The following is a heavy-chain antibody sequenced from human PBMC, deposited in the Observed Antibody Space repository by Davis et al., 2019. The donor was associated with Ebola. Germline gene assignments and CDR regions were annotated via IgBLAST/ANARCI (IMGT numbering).Heavy chain of an antibody. J-gene: IGHJ5*01. CDR1: IDSISNNNYY. Sequence: SETLSLTCTVSIDSISNNNYYWGWIRQPPGKGLEWIGNICYGGSTYYNPSLRSRVTISVDTSKNQFSLNLNSLTAADTAVYYCARLRVSMVRGVPWFDSWGQGSLVTASS. CDR2: ICYGGST. V-gene: IGHV4-39*01. CDR3: ARLRVSMVRGVPWFDS. D-gene: IGHD3-10*01.